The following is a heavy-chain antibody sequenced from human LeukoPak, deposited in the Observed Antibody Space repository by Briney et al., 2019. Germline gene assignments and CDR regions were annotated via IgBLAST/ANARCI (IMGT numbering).Heavy chain of an antibody. CDR1: GYSFTSYW. CDR2: IYPGDSDT. V-gene: IGHV5-51*03. Sequence: GESLKISCKGSGYSFTSYWIGWVRQMPGKGLEWMGIIYPGDSDTRYSPSFQGQVTISADKSISTAYLQCSSLKASDTAMYYCPRASSSWYQNYYYYMDVWGKGTTVTVSS. J-gene: IGHJ6*03. CDR3: PRASSSWYQNYYYYMDV. D-gene: IGHD6-13*01.